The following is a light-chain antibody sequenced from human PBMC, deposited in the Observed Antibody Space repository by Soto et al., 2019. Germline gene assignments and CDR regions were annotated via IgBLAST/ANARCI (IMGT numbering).Light chain of an antibody. V-gene: IGKV3-11*01. CDR1: QSVSSY. J-gene: IGKJ5*01. Sequence: EIVVTQSPATLSLSPGEGATLSCRASQSVSSYLAWYQQKPGQAPRLLIYDASNRATGIPARFSGSGSGTDFTLTISSLEPEDFAVYYCQQRSSWPRITFGQGTRLEIK. CDR2: DAS. CDR3: QQRSSWPRIT.